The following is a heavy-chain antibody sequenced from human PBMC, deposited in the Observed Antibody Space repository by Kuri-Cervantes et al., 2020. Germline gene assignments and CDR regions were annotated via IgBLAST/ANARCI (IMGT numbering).Heavy chain of an antibody. CDR3: ARDTGYCSSTSCSNWFDP. V-gene: IGHV1-8*02. J-gene: IGHJ5*02. D-gene: IGHD2-2*01. Sequence: SVKVSCKASGYTFTGYYMHWVRQAPGQGLEWMGWMNPNSGNTGYAQKFQGRVTMTRNTSISIAYMELSSLRSEDTAVYYCARDTGYCSSTSCSNWFDPWGQGTLVTVSS. CDR2: MNPNSGNT. CDR1: GYTFTGYY.